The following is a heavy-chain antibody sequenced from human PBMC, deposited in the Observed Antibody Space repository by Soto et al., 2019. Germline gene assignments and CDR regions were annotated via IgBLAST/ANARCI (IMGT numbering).Heavy chain of an antibody. CDR1: GYTFTSYY. J-gene: IGHJ1*01. CDR2: INPSGGST. V-gene: IGHV1-46*01. D-gene: IGHD3-22*01. Sequence: ASVKVSCKASGYTFTSYYMHWVRQAPGQGLEWMGIINPSGGSTSYAQKFQGRVTMTRDTSTSTVYMELSSLRSEDTAVYYCARECETYYYDSSGYYYCFQHCGQVSLVTVSS. CDR3: ARECETYYYDSSGYYYCFQH.